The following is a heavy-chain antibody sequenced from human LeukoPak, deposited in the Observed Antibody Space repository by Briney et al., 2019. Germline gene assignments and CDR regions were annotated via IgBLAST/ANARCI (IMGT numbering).Heavy chain of an antibody. CDR2: ISQDGSEK. CDR3: ARDRGWYGTYYFDY. J-gene: IGHJ4*02. Sequence: GGSLRLSCAASGFTFSSYWMSWVRQAPGKGLEWVANISQDGSEKYYVDSVKGRFTISRDNAKNSLYLQMNSLRAEDTAMYYCARDRGWYGTYYFDYWGQGTLVTVSS. V-gene: IGHV3-7*01. CDR1: GFTFSSYW. D-gene: IGHD6-19*01.